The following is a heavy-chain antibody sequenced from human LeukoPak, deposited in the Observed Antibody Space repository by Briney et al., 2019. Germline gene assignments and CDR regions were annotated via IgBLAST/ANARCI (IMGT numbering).Heavy chain of an antibody. D-gene: IGHD3-10*01. Sequence: GGSLRLSCAASGFTFRSYDMSWVRQGPGKGLEWVSGITGSGGTTYYADSVKGRFTISRDNSKNTLFLQMNSLRAEDTAVYYCAKRDTYGSGSSPFDYWGQGTPVTVSS. J-gene: IGHJ4*02. CDR2: ITGSGGTT. CDR1: GFTFRSYD. V-gene: IGHV3-23*01. CDR3: AKRDTYGSGSSPFDY.